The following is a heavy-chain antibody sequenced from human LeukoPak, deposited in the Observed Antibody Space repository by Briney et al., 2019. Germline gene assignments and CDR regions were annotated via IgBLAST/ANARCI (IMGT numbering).Heavy chain of an antibody. CDR1: GYTFTSYG. CDR2: ISAYNGNT. D-gene: IGHD2-2*01. J-gene: IGHJ3*02. Sequence: GASVKVSCKACGYTFTSYGISWVRQAPGQGLEWMGWISAYNGNTNYAQKLQGRVTMTTDTSTSTAYMELRSLRSDDTAVYYCAREIVVVPAAEKDDAFDIWGQGTMVTVSS. CDR3: AREIVVVPAAEKDDAFDI. V-gene: IGHV1-18*01.